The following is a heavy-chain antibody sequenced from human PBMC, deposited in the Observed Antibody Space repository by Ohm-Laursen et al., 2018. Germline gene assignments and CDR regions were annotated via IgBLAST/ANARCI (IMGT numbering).Heavy chain of an antibody. CDR3: ASLGYCSGGSCLWAFDI. V-gene: IGHV3-23*01. CDR1: GLTFSSYA. J-gene: IGHJ3*02. CDR2: ISGSGGST. D-gene: IGHD2-15*01. Sequence: GSLRLSCSASGLTFSSYAMSWVRQAPGKGLEWVSAISGSGGSTYYADSVKGRFTISRDNSKNTLFLQMSSLRAEDTAVYYCASLGYCSGGSCLWAFDIWGQGTMVTVSS.